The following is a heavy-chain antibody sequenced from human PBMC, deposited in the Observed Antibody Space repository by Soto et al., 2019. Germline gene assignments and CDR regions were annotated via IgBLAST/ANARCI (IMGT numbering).Heavy chain of an antibody. J-gene: IGHJ6*02. D-gene: IGHD2-15*01. CDR3: ARVVRCTRSGCYYLAMDV. V-gene: IGHV4-61*01. CDR2: ILSSGRT. CDR1: GESVSGASYY. Sequence: LETLSLTWSVSGESVSGASYYWTCIRQPAGKGLEWIGSILSSGRTNYNPSLKSRVSMSVDTSKNQFSLRLTSVGAADTAIYFCARVVRCTRSGCYYLAMDVWGQGTTVTVSS.